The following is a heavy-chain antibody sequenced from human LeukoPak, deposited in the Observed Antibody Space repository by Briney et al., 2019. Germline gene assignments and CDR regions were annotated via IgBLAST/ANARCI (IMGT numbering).Heavy chain of an antibody. CDR3: TRDHCSYINCYENYYYGMDV. D-gene: IGHD2-2*01. J-gene: IGHJ6*02. CDR2: INPNTGAT. CDR1: GYTFTGYY. Sequence: ASVKVSCKASGYTFTGYYMHWVRQAPGQGLEWMGWINPNTGATDIAQKFQGRVTMTRDTSISAAYMELSRLRSDDTAVYYCTRDHCSYINCYENYYYGMDVWGQGTTVTVSS. V-gene: IGHV1-2*02.